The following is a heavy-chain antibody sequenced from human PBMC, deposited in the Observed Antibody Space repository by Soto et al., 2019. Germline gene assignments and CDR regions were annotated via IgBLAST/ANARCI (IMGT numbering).Heavy chain of an antibody. CDR1: GGSFSGYY. CDR2: INHSGST. Sequence: NPSETLSLTCAVYGGSFSGYYWSWIRQPPGKGLEWIGEINHSGSTNYNPSLKSRVTISVDTSKNQFSLKLSSVTAADTAVYYCARWGAIRFLEWLTDYYYGMDVWGQGTTVTVSS. J-gene: IGHJ6*02. D-gene: IGHD3-3*01. V-gene: IGHV4-34*01. CDR3: ARWGAIRFLEWLTDYYYGMDV.